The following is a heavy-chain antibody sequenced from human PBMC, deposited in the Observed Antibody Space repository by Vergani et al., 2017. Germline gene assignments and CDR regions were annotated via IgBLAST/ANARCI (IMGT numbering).Heavy chain of an antibody. CDR1: GASVNSYY. V-gene: IGHV4-59*02. CDR3: GRVADFYGLGSRLLDL. D-gene: IGHD3-10*01. J-gene: IGHJ5*02. Sequence: QVKLQESGPGLVKPSETLSLTCTVSGASVNSYYWSWIRQPPGKGLEWMGYGSFRWDTLYDPSVKGRMTISLNTSSNQFSLYLTSVTAADTAVYYCGRVADFYGLGSRLLDLWGQGILVTVSS. CDR2: GSFRWDT.